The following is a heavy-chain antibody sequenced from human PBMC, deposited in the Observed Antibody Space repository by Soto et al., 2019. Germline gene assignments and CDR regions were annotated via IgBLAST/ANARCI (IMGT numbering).Heavy chain of an antibody. CDR3: ASSKWQQLALDV. D-gene: IGHD6-13*01. CDR1: GYTFTYRY. Sequence: GASVKVSCKASGYTFTYRYLHWVRQAPGQALEWMGWITPFNGNTNYAQKLQDRVTITRDRSMSTAYMELSSLRSEDTAMYYCASSKWQQLALDVWGQGTTVTVSS. CDR2: ITPFNGNT. V-gene: IGHV1-45*02. J-gene: IGHJ6*02.